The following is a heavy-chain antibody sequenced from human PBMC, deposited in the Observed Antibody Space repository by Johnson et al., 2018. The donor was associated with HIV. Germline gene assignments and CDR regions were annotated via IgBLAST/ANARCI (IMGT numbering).Heavy chain of an antibody. CDR3: AKGRMGASGSYNV. CDR1: GFTFSTYW. J-gene: IGHJ3*01. CDR2: IKQDGSEK. V-gene: IGHV3-7*01. D-gene: IGHD1-26*01. Sequence: VQLVESGGGLVKPGGSLRLSCAASGFTFSTYWMSWVRQAPGKGLEWVANIKQDGSEKYYVDSVKGRFTISRDNSKNTLYLQMNSLRAEDTALYYCAKGRMGASGSYNVWGQGTMVTVSS.